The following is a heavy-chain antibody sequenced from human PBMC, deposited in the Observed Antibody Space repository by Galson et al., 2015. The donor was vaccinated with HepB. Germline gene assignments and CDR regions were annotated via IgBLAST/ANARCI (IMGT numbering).Heavy chain of an antibody. Sequence: SVKVSCKVSGYTLTELSMHWVRQAPGKGLEWMGGFDPEDGETIYAQKFQGRVTMTEDTSTDTAYMELSSLRSEDTAVYYCAASPAPRYSGYDWIDYWGQGTLVTVSS. CDR2: FDPEDGET. J-gene: IGHJ4*02. D-gene: IGHD5-12*01. CDR3: AASPAPRYSGYDWIDY. CDR1: GYTLTELS. V-gene: IGHV1-24*01.